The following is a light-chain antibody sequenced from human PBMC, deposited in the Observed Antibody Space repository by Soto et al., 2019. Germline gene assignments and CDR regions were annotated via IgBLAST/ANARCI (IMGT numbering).Light chain of an antibody. V-gene: IGKV3-11*01. CDR3: QQRGNWPRT. CDR2: DAS. Sequence: EIVLTQSPATLSLSPGERATLSCRASQSVATYLAWYQHKPGQPPRLLIYDASTRATGIPARFSGSGSGTDFTLTISSLEPEDFAGYYCQQRGNWPRTFGGGTKVEIK. J-gene: IGKJ4*01. CDR1: QSVATY.